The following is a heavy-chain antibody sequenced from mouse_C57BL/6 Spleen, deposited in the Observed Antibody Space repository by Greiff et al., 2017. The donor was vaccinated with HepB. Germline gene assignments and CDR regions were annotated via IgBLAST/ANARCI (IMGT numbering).Heavy chain of an antibody. D-gene: IGHD2-5*01. J-gene: IGHJ4*01. V-gene: IGHV5-17*01. CDR2: ISSGSSTI. Sequence: EVQGVESGGGLVKPGGSLKLSCAASGFTFSDYGMHWVRQAPEKGLEWVAYISSGSSTIYYADTVKGRFTISRDNAKNTLFLQMTSLRSEDTAMYYGARPHYSIYYYAMDYWGQGTSVTVSS. CDR1: GFTFSDYG. CDR3: ARPHYSIYYYAMDY.